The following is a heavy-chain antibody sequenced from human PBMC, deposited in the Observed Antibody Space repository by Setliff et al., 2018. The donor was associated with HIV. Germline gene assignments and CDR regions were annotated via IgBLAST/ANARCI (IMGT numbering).Heavy chain of an antibody. CDR1: GGSISIYY. CDR3: ARDKGYYYMDV. CDR2: ISAGGYT. J-gene: IGHJ6*03. Sequence: PSETLSLTCTVSGGSISIYYWSWIRQLPGEGLEWIGRISAGGYTYYNPSLQSRVTMSVDMSKNQFSLKLSSVTAADTAIYYCARDKGYYYMDVWGKGITVTVS. V-gene: IGHV4-4*07.